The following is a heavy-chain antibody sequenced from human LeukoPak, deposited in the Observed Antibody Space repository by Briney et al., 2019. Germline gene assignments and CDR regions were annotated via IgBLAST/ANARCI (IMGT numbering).Heavy chain of an antibody. D-gene: IGHD2-15*01. CDR1: GGTFSSYA. Sequence: SVKVSCKASGGTFSSYAISWVRQAPGQGLEWMGGIIPIFGTANYAQKFQGRVTITADKSTSTAYMELSSLRSEDTAVYYCARDLSSGGSCYSIVADDYWGQGTLVTVSS. CDR2: IIPIFGTA. V-gene: IGHV1-69*06. J-gene: IGHJ4*02. CDR3: ARDLSSGGSCYSIVADDY.